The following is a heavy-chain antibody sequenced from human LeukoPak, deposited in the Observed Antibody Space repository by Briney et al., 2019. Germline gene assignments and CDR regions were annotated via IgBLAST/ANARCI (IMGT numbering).Heavy chain of an antibody. D-gene: IGHD3-16*02. CDR3: ARLARFEELSPRYYFDN. CDR2: IYYRGTT. CDR1: GGSMNYYY. J-gene: IGHJ4*02. V-gene: IGHV4-59*08. Sequence: SVTLSLSCTVSGGSMNYYYWSWIRQPPGQGLEWIGYIYYRGTTNYLPSLKDRVDISIDTSKNQFSLRLYSVTAADTAVYFCARLARFEELSPRYYFDNWGLGTLVTVSS.